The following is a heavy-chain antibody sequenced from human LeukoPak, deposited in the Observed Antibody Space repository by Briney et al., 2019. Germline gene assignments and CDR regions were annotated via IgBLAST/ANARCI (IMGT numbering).Heavy chain of an antibody. CDR1: GFTFSSYA. D-gene: IGHD1-7*01. V-gene: IGHV3-23*01. J-gene: IGHJ4*02. CDR2: TSGSGGST. Sequence: GGSLRLSCAASGFTFSSYAMSWVRQAPGKGLEWVSATSGSGGSTYYADSVKGRFTISRDNSKNTLYLQMNSLRAEDTAVYYCVKDYPRTGGTRTTSFFDYWGQGNLVTVSS. CDR3: VKDYPRTGGTRTTSFFDY.